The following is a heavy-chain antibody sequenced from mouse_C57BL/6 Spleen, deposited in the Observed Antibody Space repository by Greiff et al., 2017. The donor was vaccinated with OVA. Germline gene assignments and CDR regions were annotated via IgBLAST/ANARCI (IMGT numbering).Heavy chain of an antibody. J-gene: IGHJ3*01. D-gene: IGHD2-1*01. CDR2: ILPSIGST. CDR3: ASLYGNYVRWAY. Sequence: QVQLKESGPELRSPGSSVKLSCKAFDSEVFPIAYMCWVRQKPGHGFEWFGGILPSIGSTIYGEKFEDKATLDADTLSNTAYMELNSLTSEDSAIYYCASLYGNYVRWAYWGQGTLVTVSA. V-gene: IGHV15-2*01. CDR1: DSEVFPIAY.